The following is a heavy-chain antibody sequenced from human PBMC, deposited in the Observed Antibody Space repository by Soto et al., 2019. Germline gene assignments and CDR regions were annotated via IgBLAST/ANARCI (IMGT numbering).Heavy chain of an antibody. V-gene: IGHV1-69*13. Sequence: SVKVSCKASGGTFSSYAISWVRQAPGQGLEWMGGIIPIFGTANYAQKFQGRVTITADESTSTAYMELSSLRSEDTAVYYCARGFKVTTLGAYYYYGMDVWGQGTTVTVSS. D-gene: IGHD3-16*01. CDR3: ARGFKVTTLGAYYYYGMDV. J-gene: IGHJ6*02. CDR1: GGTFSSYA. CDR2: IIPIFGTA.